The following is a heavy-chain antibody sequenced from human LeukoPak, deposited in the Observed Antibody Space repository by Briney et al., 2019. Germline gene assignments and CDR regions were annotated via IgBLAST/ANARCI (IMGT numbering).Heavy chain of an antibody. D-gene: IGHD3-22*01. CDR1: GGSISSYY. V-gene: IGHV4-59*01. CDR2: IYYSGST. Sequence: PSQTLSLTCTVSGGSISSYYWSWIRQPPGKGLEWIGYIYYSGSTNYNPSLKSRVTISVDTSKNQFSLKLSSVTAADTAVYYCARGLYDSSGYYYVRDYYYGMDVRGQGTTVTVSS. CDR3: ARGLYDSSGYYYVRDYYYGMDV. J-gene: IGHJ6*02.